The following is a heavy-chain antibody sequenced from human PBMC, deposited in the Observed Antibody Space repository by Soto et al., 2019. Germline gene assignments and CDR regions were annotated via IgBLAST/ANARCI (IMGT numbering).Heavy chain of an antibody. V-gene: IGHV3-30*18. CDR2: TSFDGSSE. J-gene: IGHJ4*02. Sequence: QVQLVESGGGVVQPGRSLRLSCAASGFTFSSYGMYWVRQAPGKGLEWVAVTSFDGSSEFYADSVRGRFTISRDNSGNTLNLEMNTLRVEDTAVYYCAKDQKWLQLTGTFDYWGQGTLVSVSS. CDR3: AKDQKWLQLTGTFDY. CDR1: GFTFSSYG. D-gene: IGHD5-12*01.